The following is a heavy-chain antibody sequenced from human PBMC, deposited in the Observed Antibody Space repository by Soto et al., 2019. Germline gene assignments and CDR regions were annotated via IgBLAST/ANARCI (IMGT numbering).Heavy chain of an antibody. J-gene: IGHJ4*02. CDR3: AKGVDGYGNYAGFGGFDY. Sequence: GGSLRLSCTASGFTFSKYAMSWVRQAPGEGLEWVSTIPGSGGYTYSADSVKGRFTISRDNSQNTLFLRMIGLRAEDSAIYFCAKGVDGYGNYAGFGGFDYWGQGALVTVSS. CDR1: GFTFSKYA. V-gene: IGHV3-23*01. CDR2: IPGSGGYT. D-gene: IGHD4-17*01.